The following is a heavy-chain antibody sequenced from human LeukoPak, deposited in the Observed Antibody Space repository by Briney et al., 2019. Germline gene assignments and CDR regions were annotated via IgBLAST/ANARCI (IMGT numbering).Heavy chain of an antibody. D-gene: IGHD3-16*01. CDR1: GYSINSGYY. CDR3: ARTYYDYVWGSPGAFDI. J-gene: IGHJ3*02. Sequence: SETLSLTCTVSGYSINSGYYWVWIRQPPGKGLEWIGSIYRSGSTNYNPSLKSRVTISVDTSKNQFSLKLSSVTAADTAVYYCARTYYDYVWGSPGAFDIWGQGTMVTVSS. V-gene: IGHV4-38-2*02. CDR2: IYRSGST.